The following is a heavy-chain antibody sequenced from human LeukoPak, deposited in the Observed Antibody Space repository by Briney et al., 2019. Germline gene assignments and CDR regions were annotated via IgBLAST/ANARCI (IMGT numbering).Heavy chain of an antibody. Sequence: PSETLSLTCTASGDSISSSTFHWGWIRQPPGKGLEWIGSIYYSGNTHYNPSLKSRVTISVDTSENQFSLKLSSVTAADTAVYYCARRGGPAYYYGSGGYDYWGQGTRVTVSS. CDR2: IYYSGNT. CDR1: GDSISSSTFH. CDR3: ARRGGPAYYYGSGGYDY. J-gene: IGHJ4*02. D-gene: IGHD3-10*01. V-gene: IGHV4-39*01.